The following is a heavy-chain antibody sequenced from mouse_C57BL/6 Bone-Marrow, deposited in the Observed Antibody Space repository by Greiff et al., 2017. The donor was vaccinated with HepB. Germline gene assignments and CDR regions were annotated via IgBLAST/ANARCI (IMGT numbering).Heavy chain of an antibody. CDR2: IWRGGST. CDR1: GFSLTSYG. D-gene: IGHD3-1*01. CDR3: AKNRGYKGAMDY. Sequence: VQLQESGPGLVQPSQSLSITCTVSGFSLTSYGVHWVRQSPGKGLEWLGVIWRGGSTDYNAAFMSRLSITKDNSKSQVFFTMNSLQADDTAIYYCAKNRGYKGAMDYWGQGTSVTVSS. J-gene: IGHJ4*01. V-gene: IGHV2-5*01.